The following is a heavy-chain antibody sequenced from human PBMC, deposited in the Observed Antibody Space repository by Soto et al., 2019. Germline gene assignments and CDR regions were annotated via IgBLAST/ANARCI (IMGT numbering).Heavy chain of an antibody. Sequence: PSDTLALTCTVSRVSVRRDDQWIWIRQPPGKGLEWIGHISYSGSPYYHPSLRSRLSISVDTSKNQFSLKVKSVTAADTAVYYCARAWDFWGQGTLVTVSS. J-gene: IGHJ1*01. CDR3: ARAWDF. CDR2: ISYSGSP. D-gene: IGHD1-26*01. CDR1: RVSVRRDDQ. V-gene: IGHV4-30-4*02.